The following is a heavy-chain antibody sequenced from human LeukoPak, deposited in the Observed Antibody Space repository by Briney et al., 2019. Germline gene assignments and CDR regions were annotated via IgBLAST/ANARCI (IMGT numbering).Heavy chain of an antibody. Sequence: PGGSLRLSCAASGFTFSSYAMSWVRQAPGKGLEWVSSISSSSSYIYYADSVKGRFTISRDNAKNSLYLQMNSLRAGDTAVYYCARVLDYGDYGVYYFDYWGQGTLVTVSS. CDR3: ARVLDYGDYGVYYFDY. CDR2: ISSSSSYI. V-gene: IGHV3-21*01. D-gene: IGHD4-17*01. J-gene: IGHJ4*02. CDR1: GFTFSSYA.